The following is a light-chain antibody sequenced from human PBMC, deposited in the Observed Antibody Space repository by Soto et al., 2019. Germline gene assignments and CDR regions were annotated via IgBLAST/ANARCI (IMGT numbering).Light chain of an antibody. Sequence: EIVLTQSPATLSLSPGERATLSCRASQSVSSFLAWFQQKPGQAPSLLIYDSSNRAPGIPARFSGSGSGTDFTLTISSLEPEDFAVYYCQQYGSSPPGTFGQGTKVEIK. CDR3: QQYGSSPPGT. CDR1: QSVSSF. J-gene: IGKJ1*01. CDR2: DSS. V-gene: IGKV3-11*01.